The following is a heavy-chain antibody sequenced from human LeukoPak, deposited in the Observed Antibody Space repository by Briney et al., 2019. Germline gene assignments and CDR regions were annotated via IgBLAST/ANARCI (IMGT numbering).Heavy chain of an antibody. CDR1: GFTFSSYG. J-gene: IGHJ6*02. V-gene: IGHV3-23*01. D-gene: IGHD6-13*01. CDR2: ISGSPPGT. Sequence: GRSLRLSCAASGFTFSSYGMHWVRQAPGKGLEWVSAISGSPPGTYYADSVKGRFTISRDNSKNTLYLQMNSLKAEDTAVYYCAKRQRLVKVYYGMDVWGQGTTVTVSS. CDR3: AKRQRLVKVYYGMDV.